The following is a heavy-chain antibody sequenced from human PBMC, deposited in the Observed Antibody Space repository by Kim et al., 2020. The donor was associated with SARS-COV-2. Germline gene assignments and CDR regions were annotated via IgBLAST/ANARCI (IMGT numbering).Heavy chain of an antibody. J-gene: IGHJ1*01. CDR3: AGGRYVGYSYGRPPTPCR. CDR2: ISYDGSNK. Sequence: GGSLRLSCAASGFTFSSYAMHWVRQAPGKGLEWVAVISYDGSNKYYADSVKGRFTISRDNSKNTLYLQMNSLRAEDTAVYYCAGGRYVGYSYGRPPTPCRWGQGTLVTVSS. V-gene: IGHV3-30-3*01. D-gene: IGHD5-18*01. CDR1: GFTFSSYA.